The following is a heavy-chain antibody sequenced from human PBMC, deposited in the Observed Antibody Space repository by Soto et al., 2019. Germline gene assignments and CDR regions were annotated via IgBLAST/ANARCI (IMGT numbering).Heavy chain of an antibody. D-gene: IGHD6-19*01. CDR3: ARAPAYSSGWYWPY. V-gene: IGHV4-34*01. J-gene: IGHJ4*02. CDR2: INHSGST. Sequence: PSETLSLTCAVYGGSFSGYYWSWIRQPPGKGLEWIGEINHSGSTNYNPSLKSRVTISVDTSKNQFSLKLSSVTAADTAVYYCARAPAYSSGWYWPYWGQGTLVTVSS. CDR1: GGSFSGYY.